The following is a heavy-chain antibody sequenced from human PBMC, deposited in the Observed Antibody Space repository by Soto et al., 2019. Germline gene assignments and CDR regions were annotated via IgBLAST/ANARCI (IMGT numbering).Heavy chain of an antibody. D-gene: IGHD2-8*01. CDR3: ARVNYCTNGLCYTPHWYFDV. CDR2: TIPIFGTA. J-gene: IGHJ2*01. V-gene: IGHV1-69*13. CDR1: GGTFSSYA. Sequence: ASVKVSCKASGGTFSSYAISWVRQAPGQGLEWMGGTIPIFGTANYAQKFQGRVTITADESTSAAYMELSSLRSEDTAVYYCARVNYCTNGLCYTPHWYFDVWGRGTLVTVPS.